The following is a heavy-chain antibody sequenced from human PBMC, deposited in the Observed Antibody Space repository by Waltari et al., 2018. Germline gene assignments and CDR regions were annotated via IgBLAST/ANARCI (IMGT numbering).Heavy chain of an antibody. J-gene: IGHJ4*02. Sequence: QVQLVESGGGVVQPGRSLRLSCAASGFTFSSYGMPWVRQAPGKGLEWVAVIWYDGSNKYYADSVKGRFTISRDNSKNTLYLQMNSLRAEDTAVYYCARAGDDYGDEVNYWGQGTLVTVSS. CDR3: ARAGDDYGDEVNY. CDR2: IWYDGSNK. D-gene: IGHD4-17*01. V-gene: IGHV3-33*01. CDR1: GFTFSSYG.